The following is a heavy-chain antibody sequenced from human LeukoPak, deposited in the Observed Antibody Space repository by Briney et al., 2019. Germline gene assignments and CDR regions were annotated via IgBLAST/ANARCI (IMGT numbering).Heavy chain of an antibody. CDR1: GFTVSSNS. V-gene: IGHV3-53*01. CDR2: IYSDNT. D-gene: IGHD6-19*01. CDR3: ARGSYYYYMDV. J-gene: IGHJ6*03. Sequence: GGSLRLSCTVSGFTVSSNSMSWVRQAPGKGLEWVSFIYSDNTHYSDSVKGRFTISRDNAKNSLYLQMNSLRAEDTALYYCARGSYYYYMDVWGKGTTVTVSS.